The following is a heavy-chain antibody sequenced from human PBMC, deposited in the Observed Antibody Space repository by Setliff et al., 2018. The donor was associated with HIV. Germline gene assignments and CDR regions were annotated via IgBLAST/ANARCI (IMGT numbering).Heavy chain of an antibody. CDR2: IYYSGTT. J-gene: IGHJ3*02. V-gene: IGHV4-39*01. D-gene: IGHD3-10*01. Sequence: SETLSLTCTVSGASVNSNNYYWGWIRQPPGKGLEWIASIYYSGTTYYNPSLKSRVTISVDTSKNQFSLKLSSVTAADTAVYYCARIIMPRGGAFDIWGQGTMVTVSS. CDR1: GASVNSNNYY. CDR3: ARIIMPRGGAFDI.